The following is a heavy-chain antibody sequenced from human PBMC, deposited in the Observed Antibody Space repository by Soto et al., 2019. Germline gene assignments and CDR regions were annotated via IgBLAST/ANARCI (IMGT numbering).Heavy chain of an antibody. V-gene: IGHV4-39*01. Sequence: PSETLSLTCTVSGGSISSSSYYWGWIRQPPGKGLEWIGGIYYSGSTYYNPSLKSRVTISVDTSKNQFSLKLSSVTAADTAVYYCARHGSNEYYDFWSGSLYYYGMDVWGQGTTVTVSS. CDR3: ARHGSNEYYDFWSGSLYYYGMDV. CDR1: GGSISSSSYY. CDR2: IYYSGST. D-gene: IGHD3-3*01. J-gene: IGHJ6*02.